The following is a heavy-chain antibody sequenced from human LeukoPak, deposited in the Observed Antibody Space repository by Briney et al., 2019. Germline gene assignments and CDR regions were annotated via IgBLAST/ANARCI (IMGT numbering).Heavy chain of an antibody. CDR1: GYTFTSYG. CDR3: ARDTVHYYDSSGYYN. J-gene: IGHJ4*02. CDR2: ISASNVNT. D-gene: IGHD3-22*01. Sequence: ASVKVSCKASGYTFTSYGISWVRQATGQGIEWMVWISASNVNTKSAQKLQGRVTMTTDTSTSTAYMELRSLRSDDTAVYYCARDTVHYYDSSGYYNWGQGTLVTVSS. V-gene: IGHV1-18*01.